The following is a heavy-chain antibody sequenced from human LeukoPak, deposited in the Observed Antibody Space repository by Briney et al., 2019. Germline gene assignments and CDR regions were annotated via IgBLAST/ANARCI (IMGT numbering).Heavy chain of an antibody. J-gene: IGHJ4*02. CDR3: ARDRSTGSYFFFDY. CDR1: GFTFDTFG. D-gene: IGHD6-19*01. CDR2: IWHDGSNK. Sequence: GGPLRLSCLASGFTFDTFGMYWARPAPGKALEWVAVIWHDGSNKYYTDSVKGRFTISRDNSKNTLYLQMNSVRAEDTAVYYCARDRSTGSYFFFDYWGQGVLVTVSS. V-gene: IGHV3-33*07.